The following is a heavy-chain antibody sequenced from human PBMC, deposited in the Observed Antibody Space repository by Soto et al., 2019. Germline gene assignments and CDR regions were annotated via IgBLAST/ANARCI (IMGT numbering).Heavy chain of an antibody. D-gene: IGHD4-17*01. CDR2: IYYSGST. Sequence: WETLSLTCTVSGGSISSSSYYWGWIRQPPGKGLEWIGSIYYSGSTYYNPSLKSRVTISVDTSKNQFSLKLSSVTAADTAVYYCARRKTTVTTNFDYWGQGTLVTVSS. V-gene: IGHV4-39*01. CDR1: GGSISSSSYY. J-gene: IGHJ4*02. CDR3: ARRKTTVTTNFDY.